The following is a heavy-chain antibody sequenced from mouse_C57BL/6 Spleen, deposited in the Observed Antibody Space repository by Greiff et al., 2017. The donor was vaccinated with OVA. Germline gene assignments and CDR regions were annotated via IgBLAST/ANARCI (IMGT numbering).Heavy chain of an antibody. V-gene: IGHV1-26*01. Sequence: EVQLQQSGPELVKISCKASGYTFTDYYMNWVKQSHGKSLEWIGDINPNNGGPSYNQKFKGKATLTVDKSSSTAYMELRSLTSEDSAVEYCARAQATSGFADWGQGTLVTVSA. CDR2: INPNNGGP. CDR3: ARAQATSGFAD. CDR1: GYTFTDYY. J-gene: IGHJ3*01. D-gene: IGHD3-2*02.